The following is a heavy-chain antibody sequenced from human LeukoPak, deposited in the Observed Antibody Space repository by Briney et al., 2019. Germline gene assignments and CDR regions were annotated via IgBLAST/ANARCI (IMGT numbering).Heavy chain of an antibody. J-gene: IGHJ4*02. CDR2: IYHSGST. V-gene: IGHV4-38-2*01. CDR3: ARHYRAATYFDY. D-gene: IGHD2-15*01. Sequence: SETLSLTCAVSGYSISSGYYWGWIRQPPGKGLEWIGSIYHSGSTYYNPSLESRVTISVDTSKNQFSLKLSSVTAADTAVYYCARHYRAATYFDYWGQGTLVTVSS. CDR1: GYSISSGYY.